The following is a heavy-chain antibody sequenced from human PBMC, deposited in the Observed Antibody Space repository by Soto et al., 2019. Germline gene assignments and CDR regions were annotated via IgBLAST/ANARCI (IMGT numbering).Heavy chain of an antibody. V-gene: IGHV4-30-4*01. CDR2: IYYSGII. J-gene: IGHJ3*02. Sequence: QVQLQESGPGLVKPSQTLSLTCSVSGGSISSGDYYWSWIRQPPGKGLEWIAYIYYSGIIYYNPSLKSRVTMSMDTSKNQFFLNRDSVTAADTAVYYCAREVGEVDYSSSSDAFDIWGQGTMVTVSS. D-gene: IGHD6-6*01. CDR1: GGSISSGDYY. CDR3: AREVGEVDYSSSSDAFDI.